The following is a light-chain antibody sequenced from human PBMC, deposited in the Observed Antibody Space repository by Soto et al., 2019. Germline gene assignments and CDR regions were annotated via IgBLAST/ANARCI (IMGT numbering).Light chain of an antibody. V-gene: IGLV2-14*01. J-gene: IGLJ2*01. CDR2: DVS. CDR3: CSYTTISTLV. CDR1: RSDVGNYNY. Sequence: SALTQPASVSGSPGQSITISCTGTRSDVGNYNYVTWYQQHPGKAPKLIIYDVSNRPSGVSNRFSGSKSGNTASLTISGLQAGDEADYYCCSYTTISTLVFGGGTKLTVL.